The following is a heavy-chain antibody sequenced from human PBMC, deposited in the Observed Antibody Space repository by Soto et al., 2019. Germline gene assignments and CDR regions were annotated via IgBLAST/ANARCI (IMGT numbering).Heavy chain of an antibody. V-gene: IGHV3-33*01. Sequence: QVQLVESGGGVVQPGRSQRLSCAASGFTFSSYGMHWVRQAPGKGLEWVAVIWYDGSNKYYADSVKGRFTISRDNSKNTLYLQMNSLRAEDTAVYYCARDCSSTSCSTLDYWGQGTLVTVSS. CDR3: ARDCSSTSCSTLDY. CDR1: GFTFSSYG. J-gene: IGHJ4*02. CDR2: IWYDGSNK. D-gene: IGHD2-2*01.